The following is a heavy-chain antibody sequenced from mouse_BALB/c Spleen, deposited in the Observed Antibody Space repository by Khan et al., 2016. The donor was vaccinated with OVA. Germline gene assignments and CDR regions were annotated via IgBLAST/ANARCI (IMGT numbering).Heavy chain of an antibody. V-gene: IGHV5-17*02. D-gene: IGHD2-1*01. CDR2: ISSDSITL. J-gene: IGHJ3*01. CDR3: ASGNCAWFAY. Sequence: EVKLVESGGDLVQPGGSRKLSCAASGFTFSSFGMHWVRQAPEKGLEWVAYISSDSITLYYADTVKGRFTISRNNPRNTLFLQMTSLRSEDTAIYYCASGNCAWFAYWGQGTLVTVSA. CDR1: GFTFSSFG.